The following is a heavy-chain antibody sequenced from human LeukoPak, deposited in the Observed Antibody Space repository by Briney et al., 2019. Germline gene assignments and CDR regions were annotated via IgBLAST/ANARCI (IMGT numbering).Heavy chain of an antibody. V-gene: IGHV3-30*02. CDR1: GFTFSNYG. J-gene: IGHJ3*02. D-gene: IGHD2-15*01. CDR2: IRYDGSNK. CDR3: ARDRGGGYCSGGSCYHRAYDAFDI. Sequence: GGSLRLSCAASGFTFSNYGMHWVRQAPGKGLEWVAFIRYDGSNKYYADSVKGRFTISRDNSKNTLYLQMNSLRAEDTAVYYCARDRGGGYCSGGSCYHRAYDAFDIWGQGTMVTVSS.